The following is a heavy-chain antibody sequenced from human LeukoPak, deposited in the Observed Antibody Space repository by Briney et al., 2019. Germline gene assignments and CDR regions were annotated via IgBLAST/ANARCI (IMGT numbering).Heavy chain of an antibody. CDR3: ASPGSKGNVDTAYN. D-gene: IGHD5-18*01. CDR2: INSDGSST. V-gene: IGHV3-74*01. CDR1: GFTFSSYW. Sequence: PGGSLRLSCAASGFTFSSYWMHWVRQAPGKGLVWVSRINSDGSSTSYADSVKGRFTISRDNAKNTLYLQMNSLRAEDTAVYYCASPGSKGNVDTAYNWGQGTLVTVSS. J-gene: IGHJ4*02.